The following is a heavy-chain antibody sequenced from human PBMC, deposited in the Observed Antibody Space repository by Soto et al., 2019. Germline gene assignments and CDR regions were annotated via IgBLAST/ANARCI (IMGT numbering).Heavy chain of an antibody. CDR1: CGSISSYY. CDR3: ARAAAAGYYYYYGMDV. J-gene: IGHJ6*02. V-gene: IGHV4-59*01. CDR2: IYYSGST. D-gene: IGHD6-13*01. Sequence: SETLSLTCTVSCGSISSYYWSWIRQPPGKGLEWIGYIYYSGSTNYNPSLKSRVTISVDTSKNQFSLKLSSVTAADTAVYYCARAAAAGYYYYYGMDVWGQGTTVTVSS.